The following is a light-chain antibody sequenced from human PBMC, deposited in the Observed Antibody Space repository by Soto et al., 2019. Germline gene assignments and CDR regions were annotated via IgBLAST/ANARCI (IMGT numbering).Light chain of an antibody. CDR1: QSVSSN. CDR3: QQYNNWPRT. CDR2: GAS. V-gene: IGKV3-15*01. J-gene: IGKJ1*01. Sequence: EIVMTQSPATLSVSPGERATLSCRASQSVSSNLAWYQQRLGQTPRLLISGASTRATGIPARFSGSVSGTEFILTLRSLQSEDFAIYYCQQYNNWPRTFGQGTKVEIK.